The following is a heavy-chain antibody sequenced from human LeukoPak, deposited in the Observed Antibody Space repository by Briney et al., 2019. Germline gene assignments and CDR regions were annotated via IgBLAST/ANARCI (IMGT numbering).Heavy chain of an antibody. CDR2: IYSGGST. J-gene: IGHJ4*02. CDR1: GFIVSSNY. V-gene: IGHV3-66*01. D-gene: IGHD5-12*01. Sequence: GRSLRLSCAASGFIVSSNYMSWVRQAPGKGLEWVSVIYSGGSTYYSDSVKGRFTIYRDNSKNTLYLQMNSLRAEDTAVYYCARDAPPIVATPIDYWGQGTLVTVSS. CDR3: ARDAPPIVATPIDY.